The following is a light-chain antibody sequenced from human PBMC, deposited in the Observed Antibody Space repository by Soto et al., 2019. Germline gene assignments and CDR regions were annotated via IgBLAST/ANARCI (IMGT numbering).Light chain of an antibody. CDR3: QQLKSYPIT. V-gene: IGKV1-9*01. J-gene: IGKJ5*01. CDR2: AAF. CDR1: QGLSSY. Sequence: DIQLTQSPSFLSASVGDRVTITCRASQGLSSYLAWYQQKPGKAPNPLIYAAFTLQSGVPSRFSGSGSGTEFTLTISSLQPEDFATYYCQQLKSYPITFGQGTRLEIK.